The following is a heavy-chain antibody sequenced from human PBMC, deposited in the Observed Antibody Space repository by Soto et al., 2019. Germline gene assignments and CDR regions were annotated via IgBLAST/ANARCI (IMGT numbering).Heavy chain of an antibody. CDR3: PTPGNPHLQDS. D-gene: IGHD1-1*01. CDR2: IKKKTEGGAT. J-gene: IGHJ4*02. V-gene: IGHV3-15*07. CDR1: GFTFSSAW. Sequence: GGSLRLSCAASGFTFSSAWMNWVRQAPGKGLEWVGRIKKKTEGGATDYAAPVKGRFTISRDDSKNTLYLEMNSPKTEDTAVYYCPTPGNPHLQDSWGRGTLVTVS.